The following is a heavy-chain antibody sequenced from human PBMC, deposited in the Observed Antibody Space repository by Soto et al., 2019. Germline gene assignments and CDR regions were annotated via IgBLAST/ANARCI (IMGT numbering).Heavy chain of an antibody. J-gene: IGHJ4*02. D-gene: IGHD1-26*01. V-gene: IGHV1-3*01. CDR3: AGMYSGSYLAY. CDR2: INAGNGNT. CDR1: GYTFTSYA. Sequence: VQLVQSGAEVKKPGASVKVSCKASGYTFTSYAMHWVRQAPGQRLEWMGWINAGNGNTKYSQKFQGRVTITRDTSASTAYMELSSLRSEDTAVYYCAGMYSGSYLAYWGQGTLVTVSS.